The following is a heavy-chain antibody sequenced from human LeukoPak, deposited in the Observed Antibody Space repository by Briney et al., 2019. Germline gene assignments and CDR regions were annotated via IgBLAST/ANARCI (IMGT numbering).Heavy chain of an antibody. CDR3: ARDIGTMVQGISHLDY. D-gene: IGHD3-10*01. CDR2: ISAYNGNT. V-gene: IGHV1-18*01. J-gene: IGHJ4*02. Sequence: ASVKVSCKASGYTFTSYGISWVRQAPGQGLEWMGWISAYNGNTNYAQKLQGRVTMTTDTSTSTAYMELRSLRSDDTAVYYCARDIGTMVQGISHLDYWGQGTLVTVSS. CDR1: GYTFTSYG.